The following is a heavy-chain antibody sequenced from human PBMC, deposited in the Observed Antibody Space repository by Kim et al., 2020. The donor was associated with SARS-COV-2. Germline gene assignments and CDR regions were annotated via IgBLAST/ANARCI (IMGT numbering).Heavy chain of an antibody. CDR2: IYYSGST. V-gene: IGHV4-39*01. J-gene: IGHJ4*02. D-gene: IGHD3-3*01. Sequence: SETLSLTCTVSGGSISSSSYYWGWIRQPPWKGLEWIGSIYYSGSTYYNPSLKSRVTISVDTSKNQFSLKLSSVTAADTAVYYCARQSTGPVIMEGYYFDYWGQGTLVTVSS. CDR1: GGSISSSSYY. CDR3: ARQSTGPVIMEGYYFDY.